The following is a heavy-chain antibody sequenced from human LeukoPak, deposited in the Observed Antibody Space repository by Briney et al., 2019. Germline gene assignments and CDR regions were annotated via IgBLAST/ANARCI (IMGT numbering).Heavy chain of an antibody. CDR1: GYSIISGYY. CDR2: IYHSGST. V-gene: IGHV4-38-2*01. CDR3: ASPYYYDSSGYGDAFDI. J-gene: IGHJ3*02. D-gene: IGHD3-22*01. Sequence: SETLSLTCAVSGYSIISGYYWGGIRQPPGKGLEWIGSIYHSGSTYYNPSLKSRVTISVDTSKNQFSLKLSSVTAADTAVYYCASPYYYDSSGYGDAFDIWGQGTMVTVSS.